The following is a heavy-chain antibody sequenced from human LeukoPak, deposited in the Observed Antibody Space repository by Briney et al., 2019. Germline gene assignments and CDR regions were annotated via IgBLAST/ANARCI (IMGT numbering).Heavy chain of an antibody. CDR2: IYYSGST. CDR1: GGSISSYY. J-gene: IGHJ4*02. V-gene: IGHV4-59*01. D-gene: IGHD3-10*01. Sequence: KTSETLSLTCTVSGGSISSYYWSWIRQPPGKGREWIGYIYYSGSTNYNPSLKSRVSMSVDTSKNQFSLNLNSVTAADTAVYYCARTEYFFDHWGQGTLVTVSS. CDR3: ARTEYFFDH.